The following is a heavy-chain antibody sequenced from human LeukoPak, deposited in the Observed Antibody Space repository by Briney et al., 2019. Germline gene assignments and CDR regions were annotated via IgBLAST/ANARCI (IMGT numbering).Heavy chain of an antibody. CDR3: ARTMVRGVIITPTPCDY. CDR2: ISSRSSYI. J-gene: IGHJ4*02. D-gene: IGHD3-10*01. V-gene: IGHV3-21*01. CDR1: GFTFSSYS. Sequence: GGSLRLSCAASGFTFSSYSMNWVRQAPGKGLEWVSSISSRSSYIYYADSVKGRFTISRDNAKNSLYLQMNSLRAEDTALYYCARTMVRGVIITPTPCDYWGQGTLVTVSS.